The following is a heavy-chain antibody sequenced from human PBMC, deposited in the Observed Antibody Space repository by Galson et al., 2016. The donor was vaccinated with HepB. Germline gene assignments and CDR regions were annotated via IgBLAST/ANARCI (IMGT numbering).Heavy chain of an antibody. CDR2: IYYSGST. V-gene: IGHV4-59*01. CDR3: ARVRNYYDSSGYKHYFDY. Sequence: SETLSLTCTASGGSISSYYWSWIRQPPGKGLEWIGYIYYSGSTSYNPSLKSRVTISVDTSKNQFSLKLSSVTAADTAVYYCARVRNYYDSSGYKHYFDYWGQGTLVTVSS. CDR1: GGSISSYY. D-gene: IGHD3-22*01. J-gene: IGHJ4*02.